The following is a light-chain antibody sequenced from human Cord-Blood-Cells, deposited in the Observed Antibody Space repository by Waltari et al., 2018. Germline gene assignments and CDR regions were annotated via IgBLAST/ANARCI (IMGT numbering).Light chain of an antibody. CDR1: QSVSSY. V-gene: IGKV3-11*01. Sequence: EIVLTQSSATLSLSPGERATLPCRASQSVSSYLAWYQQKPGQAPRLLIYDASNRATGIPARFSGSGSGTDFTLTISSLEPEDFAVYYCQQRSNWPPDTFGQGTRLEIK. CDR2: DAS. J-gene: IGKJ5*01. CDR3: QQRSNWPPDT.